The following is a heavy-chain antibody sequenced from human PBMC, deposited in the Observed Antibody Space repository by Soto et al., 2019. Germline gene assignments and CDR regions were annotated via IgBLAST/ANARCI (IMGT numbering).Heavy chain of an antibody. CDR1: GLTVSRSY. Sequence: PGESLRLSGAASGLTVSRSYVSWVRQAPGKGLQWVSVIYSAGSTYYANSVKGRFTISRDISTNMVYLQMSSLTDEDTAVYYCARARGPEYSSAIFFDIWGQGA. J-gene: IGHJ4*02. D-gene: IGHD5-18*01. V-gene: IGHV3-53*01. CDR2: IYSAGST. CDR3: ARARGPEYSSAIFFDI.